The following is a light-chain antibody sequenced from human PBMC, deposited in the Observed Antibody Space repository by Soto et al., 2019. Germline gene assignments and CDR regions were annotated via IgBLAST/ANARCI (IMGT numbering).Light chain of an antibody. CDR2: GAS. Sequence: EIVMTQSPATLSVSPGERATLSCRASQSVSSNLAWYQQKPGQAPRLLIYGASTRATGIPARFSGSGSGTEFTLTISSLQSEDLAVYYGQQYNNWPLTFGGGTKVEIK. J-gene: IGKJ4*01. CDR3: QQYNNWPLT. V-gene: IGKV3-15*01. CDR1: QSVSSN.